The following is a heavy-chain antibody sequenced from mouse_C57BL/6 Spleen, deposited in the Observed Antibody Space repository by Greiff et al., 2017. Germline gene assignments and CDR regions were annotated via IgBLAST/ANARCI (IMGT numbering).Heavy chain of an antibody. V-gene: IGHV5-9-1*02. Sequence: EVNVVESGEGLVKPGGSLKLSCAASGFTFSSYAMSWVRQTPEKRLEWVAYISSGGDYIYYADTVKGRFTISRDNARNTLYLQMSSLKSEDTAMYYCTRDEDDGYHFDYWGQGTTLTVSS. CDR2: ISSGGDYI. CDR3: TRDEDDGYHFDY. CDR1: GFTFSSYA. J-gene: IGHJ2*01. D-gene: IGHD2-3*01.